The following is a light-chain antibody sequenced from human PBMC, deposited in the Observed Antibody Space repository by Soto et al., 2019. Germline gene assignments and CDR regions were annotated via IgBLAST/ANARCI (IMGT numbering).Light chain of an antibody. CDR2: AAS. CDR3: QHYDSSPPYT. J-gene: IGKJ2*01. Sequence: EIVLTQSPVTLSLSPRERATLSCRASRSFASSYLGWYQQKPGQAPRLLIYAASTRATGIPDRFSGSGSATDFTLTISRLEPEDSAVYYCQHYDSSPPYTFGQGTKLEIK. V-gene: IGKV3-20*01. CDR1: RSFASSY.